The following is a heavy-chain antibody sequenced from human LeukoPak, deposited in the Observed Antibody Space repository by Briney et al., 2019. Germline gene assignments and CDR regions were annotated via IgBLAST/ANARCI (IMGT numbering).Heavy chain of an antibody. V-gene: IGHV1-69*01. CDR2: IIPIFGTA. Sequence: ASVKVSCKASGGTFSSYAISWVRQAPGQGLEWMGGIIPIFGTANYAQKFQGRVTITADESTSTAYMELSSLRSEDTAVYYCAREDVTTSAVDYWGQGTLVTVSS. CDR1: GGTFSSYA. J-gene: IGHJ4*02. D-gene: IGHD4-17*01. CDR3: AREDVTTSAVDY.